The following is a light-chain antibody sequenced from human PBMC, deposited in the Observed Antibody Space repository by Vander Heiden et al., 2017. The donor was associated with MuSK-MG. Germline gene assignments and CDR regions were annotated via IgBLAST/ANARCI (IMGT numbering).Light chain of an antibody. CDR1: QSVLYNSNNKNY. CDR3: QQDDSTPFT. Sequence: IVMTQSPDSLAGSLGERATINCKSSQSVLYNSNNKNYLAWYQQRPGQPPKLLIYWASTRESGVPDRFGGSGSGTDFTLTISSLQAEDVAVYYCQQDDSTPFTFGHGTKVDIK. V-gene: IGKV4-1*01. J-gene: IGKJ3*01. CDR2: WAS.